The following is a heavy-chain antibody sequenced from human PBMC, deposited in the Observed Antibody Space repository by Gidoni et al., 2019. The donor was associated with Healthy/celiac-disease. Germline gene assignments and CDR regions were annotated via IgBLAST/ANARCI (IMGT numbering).Heavy chain of an antibody. CDR2: ISGSGGST. CDR3: AKDHGVMITFGGVIADGGYFDY. Sequence: EVQLLESGGGLVQPGGFLRLSCAASGFTFSSYAMSWVRQAPGEGLEWVSAISGSGGSTYYADSVKGRFTISRDNSKNTLYLQMNSLRAEDTAVYYCAKDHGVMITFGGVIADGGYFDYWGQGTLVTVSS. V-gene: IGHV3-23*01. J-gene: IGHJ4*02. D-gene: IGHD3-16*02. CDR1: GFTFSSYA.